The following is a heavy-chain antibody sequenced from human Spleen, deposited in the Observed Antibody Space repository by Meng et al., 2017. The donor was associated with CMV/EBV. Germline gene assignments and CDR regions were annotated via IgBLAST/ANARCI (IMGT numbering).Heavy chain of an antibody. J-gene: IGHJ5*02. CDR3: AREAKLAPRGWFDP. D-gene: IGHD6-6*01. V-gene: IGHV3-21*01. CDR1: GFTFSSYS. Sequence: EVQLVESGGXXXXXGXSLXLSCAASGFTFSSYSMNWVRQAPGKRLEWVSSISSSSIYIYYAVSVKGRFTISRDNAKNSLYLQMNSLRAEDTAVYYCAREAKLAPRGWFDPWGQGTLVTVSS. CDR2: ISSSSIYI.